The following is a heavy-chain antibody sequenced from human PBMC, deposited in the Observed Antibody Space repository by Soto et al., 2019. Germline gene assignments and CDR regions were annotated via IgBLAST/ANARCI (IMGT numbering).Heavy chain of an antibody. D-gene: IGHD6-13*01. J-gene: IGHJ5*02. Sequence: PGGSLRLSCAASGFTFSSYGMHWVRQAPGKGLEWVAVIWYDGSNKYYADSVKGRFTISRDNSKNTLYLQMNSLRVEDTGVYYCARDSVAAAGNNWFDPWGQGTLVTVSS. V-gene: IGHV3-33*01. CDR3: ARDSVAAAGNNWFDP. CDR1: GFTFSSYG. CDR2: IWYDGSNK.